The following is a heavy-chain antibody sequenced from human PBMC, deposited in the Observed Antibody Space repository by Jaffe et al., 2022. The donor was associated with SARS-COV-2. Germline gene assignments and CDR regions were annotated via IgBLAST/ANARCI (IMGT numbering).Heavy chain of an antibody. D-gene: IGHD6-13*01. V-gene: IGHV4-38-2*02. CDR2: MYHSGST. Sequence: QVQLQESGPGLVKASETLSFTCTVSGYFISSGYYWGWVRQSPGKGLEWIGSMYHSGSTYYNPTLKSRVTLSVDTSKNQFSLKLTSVTAADTAVYYCARVIAGTNWFDSWGQGTLVTVSS. CDR1: GYFISSGYY. J-gene: IGHJ5*01. CDR3: ARVIAGTNWFDS.